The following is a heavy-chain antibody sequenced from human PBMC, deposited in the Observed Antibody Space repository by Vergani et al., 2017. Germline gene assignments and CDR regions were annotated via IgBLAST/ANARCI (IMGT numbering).Heavy chain of an antibody. CDR1: GFTFRSYG. V-gene: IGHV3-30*02. D-gene: IGHD5-12*01. CDR3: TKGSVYYHDSAGHGYDPYTGFDL. J-gene: IGHJ3*01. Sequence: QVQLVESGGGVVQPGGSLRLSCAASGFTFRSYGIHWVRQAPGKGLEWVAFIQYDAGNKYYADSVKGRFTISRDNSKNSLFLEMNSLRFEDTAVYFCTKGSVYYHDSAGHGYDPYTGFDLWGQGTLVTVSS. CDR2: IQYDAGNK.